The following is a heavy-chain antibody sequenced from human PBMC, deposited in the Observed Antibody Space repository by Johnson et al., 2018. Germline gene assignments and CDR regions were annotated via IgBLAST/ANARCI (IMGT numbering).Heavy chain of an antibody. V-gene: IGHV4-59*01. J-gene: IGHJ3*02. CDR1: GGSISDYY. Sequence: QVQLVESGPGLVKPSETLSLTCIVSGGSISDYYCSWIRQPPGKGLEWIGYFYNSETTNSNPSLKSRVTMSVDTSKNQFSLKLTSVTAADTAVYYCAPDGRDGYMDAFDIWGQGTMVTVSS. CDR2: FYNSETT. D-gene: IGHD5-24*01. CDR3: APDGRDGYMDAFDI.